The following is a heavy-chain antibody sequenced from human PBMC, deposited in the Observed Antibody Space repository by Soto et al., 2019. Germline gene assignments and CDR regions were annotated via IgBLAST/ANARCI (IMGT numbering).Heavy chain of an antibody. V-gene: IGHV3-9*01. J-gene: IGHJ4*02. CDR2: ISWNSGSI. CDR3: AKGRSLVATTGYFDY. D-gene: IGHD5-12*01. Sequence: GGSLRLSCAASGFTFDDYAMHWVRQAPGKGLEWVSGISWNSGSIGYADSVKGRFTISRDNAKNSLYLQMNSLRAEDTALYYCAKGRSLVATTGYFDYWGQGTLVTVSS. CDR1: GFTFDDYA.